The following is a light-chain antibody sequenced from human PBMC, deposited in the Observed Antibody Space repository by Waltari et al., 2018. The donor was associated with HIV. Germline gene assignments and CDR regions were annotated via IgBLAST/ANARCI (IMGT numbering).Light chain of an antibody. CDR2: ANN. Sequence: QSVLTQPPSVSGAPGQRVTISCTGNSSNIGAGYDVHWYQQLPGTAPKLFIYANNNRPSGVPDRFSGSTSGTSASLAITGLQPEDEADYYCQSYDSSLTSSIFGGGTKLTVL. J-gene: IGLJ2*01. V-gene: IGLV1-40*01. CDR1: SSNIGAGYD. CDR3: QSYDSSLTSSI.